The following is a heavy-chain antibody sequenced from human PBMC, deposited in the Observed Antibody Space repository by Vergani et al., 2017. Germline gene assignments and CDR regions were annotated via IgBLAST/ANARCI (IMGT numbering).Heavy chain of an antibody. V-gene: IGHV1-2*02. D-gene: IGHD6-13*01. J-gene: IGHJ4*02. Sequence: QVQLVQSGAEVKKPGASVKVSCKASGYTFTGYYMHWVRQAPGQGLEWMGWINPNSGSTNYAQKFQGRVTMTRDTSISTAYMELSRLRSDDRAGYYCAGGGVAAPTDYWGQGTLVTVSS. CDR2: INPNSGST. CDR1: GYTFTGYY. CDR3: AGGGVAAPTDY.